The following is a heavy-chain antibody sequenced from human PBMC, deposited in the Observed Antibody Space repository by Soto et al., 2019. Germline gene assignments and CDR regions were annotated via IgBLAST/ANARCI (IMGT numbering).Heavy chain of an antibody. V-gene: IGHV4-61*01. CDR2: IYYSGST. CDR3: AREWVVVISRRGLNWFDP. J-gene: IGHJ5*02. CDR1: DGSVSSGSCC. D-gene: IGHD3-22*01. Sequence: SETLTLTCTVSDGSVSSGSCCWSWIRQPPGKGLEWIGYIYYSGSTNDTPSLKSRVTISVDTSKNQFSLELSSVTAADTAVYYCAREWVVVISRRGLNWFDPWCQGTLVTVSS.